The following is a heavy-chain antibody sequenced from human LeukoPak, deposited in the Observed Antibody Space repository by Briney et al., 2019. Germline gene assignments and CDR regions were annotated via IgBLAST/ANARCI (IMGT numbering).Heavy chain of an antibody. CDR3: AKPISGGLAVTADWFHP. Sequence: GGSLRLSCEASGFAFSVYAMSWLRQPPGKGLEWVSTINANSGTTSYAASVRGRFTISRNNSKNALYLQLTTLRADDTATYYCAKPISGGLAVTADWFHPWGQGTLVVVSS. D-gene: IGHD6-19*01. CDR1: GFAFSVYA. V-gene: IGHV3-23*01. J-gene: IGHJ5*01. CDR2: INANSGTT.